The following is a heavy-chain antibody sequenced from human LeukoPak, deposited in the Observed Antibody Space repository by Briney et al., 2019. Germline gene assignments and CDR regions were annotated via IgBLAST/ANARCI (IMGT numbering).Heavy chain of an antibody. CDR1: GYTFTSYG. D-gene: IGHD6-13*01. CDR3: ARGLADFQPGIAAASTNYYYMDV. J-gene: IGHJ6*03. CDR2: INAGNGNT. V-gene: IGHV1-3*03. Sequence: GASVKVSCKASGYTFTSYGISWVRQAPGQRREWMGWINAGNGNTKYSQEFQGRVTITRDTSASTAYMELSSLRSEDMAVYYCARGLADFQPGIAAASTNYYYMDVWGKGTTVTVSS.